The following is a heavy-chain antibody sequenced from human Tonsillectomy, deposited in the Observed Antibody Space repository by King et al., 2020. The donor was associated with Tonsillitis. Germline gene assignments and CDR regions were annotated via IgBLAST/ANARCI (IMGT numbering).Heavy chain of an antibody. CDR3: ARDIGDLRNYWYFDL. J-gene: IGHJ2*01. V-gene: IGHV1-2*02. D-gene: IGHD3-10*01. Sequence: LQLVQSGAEVKNPGASVKVSCKASGYTFTGYHMHWVRQAPGQGLEWMGWISPRTGGTYYVQRFEGRVAMTRDTSIRTVYMELNELTSDDTAVYFCARDIGDLRNYWYFDLWGPGTLVTVSS. CDR1: GYTFTGYH. CDR2: ISPRTGGT.